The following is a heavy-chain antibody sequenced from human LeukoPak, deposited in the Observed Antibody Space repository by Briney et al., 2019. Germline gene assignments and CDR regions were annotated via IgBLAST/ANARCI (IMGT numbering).Heavy chain of an antibody. CDR3: ARGSHRLYDYVWGTYESKDY. D-gene: IGHD3-16*01. CDR1: GYSFNSYY. V-gene: IGHV1-46*02. CDR2: IYPGGGGT. Sequence: RASVKVSCKTSGYSFNSYYIHWVRQAPGQGLEWMGIIYPGGGGTSYAQKLQGRITMTRDMSASTVYMELSSLRSEDTAIYYCARGSHRLYDYVWGTYESKDYWGQGTLVTVSS. J-gene: IGHJ4*02.